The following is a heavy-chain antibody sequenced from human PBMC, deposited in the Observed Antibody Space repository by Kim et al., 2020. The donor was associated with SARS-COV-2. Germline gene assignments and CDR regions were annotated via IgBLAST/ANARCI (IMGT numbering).Heavy chain of an antibody. D-gene: IGHD3-22*01. V-gene: IGHV5-51*01. CDR1: GYSFTSYW. CDR2: IYPGDSDT. J-gene: IGHJ5*02. Sequence: GESLKISCKGSGYSFTSYWIGWVRQMPGKGLEWMGIIYPGDSDTRYSPSFQGQVTISADKSISTAYLQWSSLKASDTAMYYCARLSYYDSSGYYRSWFDPWGQGTLVTVSS. CDR3: ARLSYYDSSGYYRSWFDP.